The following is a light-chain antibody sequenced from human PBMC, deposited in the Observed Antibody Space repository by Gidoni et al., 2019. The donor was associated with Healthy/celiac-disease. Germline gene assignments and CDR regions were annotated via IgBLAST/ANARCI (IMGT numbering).Light chain of an antibody. V-gene: IGLV2-14*01. CDR3: RSYTRRSTLEGVV. CDR1: SSDVGGYNY. Sequence: QAALTQPAAVSGSPGQSITISCTGTSSDVGGYNYVSWYQQHPGKAPKRMIYEVSNRPSGVSNRFSGSKSGNTASLTISGLQAEDEADYYCRSYTRRSTLEGVVFGGGTKLTVL. J-gene: IGLJ2*01. CDR2: EVS.